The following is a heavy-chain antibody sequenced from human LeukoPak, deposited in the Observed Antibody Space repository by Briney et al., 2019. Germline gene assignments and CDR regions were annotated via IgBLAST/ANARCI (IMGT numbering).Heavy chain of an antibody. J-gene: IGHJ3*02. CDR2: ISGDGGST. V-gene: IGHV3-43*02. CDR3: AKDWAYYYDSSGYYDAFDI. CDR1: GFTFDDYA. D-gene: IGHD3-22*01. Sequence: GGSLRLSCAASGFTFDDYAMHWVRQAPGKGLEWVSLISGDGGSTYYADSVKGRFTISRDNGKNSLYLQMNSLRTEDTALYYCAKDWAYYYDSSGYYDAFDIWGQGTMVTVSS.